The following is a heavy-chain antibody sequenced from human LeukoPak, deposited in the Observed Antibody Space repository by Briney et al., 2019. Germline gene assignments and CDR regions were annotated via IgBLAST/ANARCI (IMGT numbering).Heavy chain of an antibody. Sequence: ASVKVSCKASGYSFTSYGISWVRQAPGQGLEWMGWISAYNGNTNYAQKLQGRVTMTTDTSTSTAYMELRSLRSDDTAVYYCARERYYGSGSYAEFPTRRWVDPWGQGTLVTVSS. V-gene: IGHV1-18*01. CDR1: GYSFTSYG. CDR3: ARERYYGSGSYAEFPTRRWVDP. CDR2: ISAYNGNT. J-gene: IGHJ5*02. D-gene: IGHD3-10*01.